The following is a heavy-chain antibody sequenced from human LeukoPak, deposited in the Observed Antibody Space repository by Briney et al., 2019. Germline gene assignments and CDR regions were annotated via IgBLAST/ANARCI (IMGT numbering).Heavy chain of an antibody. D-gene: IGHD3-10*01. CDR3: AKDPGRSVRGYYMDV. CDR1: GFTFSSYG. CDR2: IRNDGSSA. Sequence: GGSLRLSCAASGFTFSSYGMQWVRQAPGKGLEWVAFIRNDGSSAYYADSVKGRFTIARDNSKNMLYLQVNSLRVDDTAVYYCAKDPGRSVRGYYMDVWGKGTTVTVSS. V-gene: IGHV3-30*02. J-gene: IGHJ6*03.